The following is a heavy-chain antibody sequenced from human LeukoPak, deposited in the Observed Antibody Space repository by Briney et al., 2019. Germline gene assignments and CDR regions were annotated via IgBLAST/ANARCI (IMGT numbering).Heavy chain of an antibody. CDR1: GGTFSSYT. Sequence: SVKVSCKASGGTFSSYTISWVRQAPGQGLEWMGRIIPILGIANYAQKFQGRVTITADKSTSTAYMELSSLRSEDTAVYYCARVMWDFWSGPRFDYWGQGTLVTVSS. J-gene: IGHJ4*02. V-gene: IGHV1-69*02. CDR3: ARVMWDFWSGPRFDY. CDR2: IIPILGIA. D-gene: IGHD3-3*01.